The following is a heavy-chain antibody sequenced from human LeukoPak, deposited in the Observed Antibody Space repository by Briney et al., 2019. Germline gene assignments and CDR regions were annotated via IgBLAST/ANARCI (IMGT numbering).Heavy chain of an antibody. CDR2: ISGSGGST. CDR1: GFTFSSYA. D-gene: IGHD2-15*01. V-gene: IGHV3-23*01. J-gene: IGHJ4*02. CDR3: AITPPVAAISGSSVVEAGTDDY. Sequence: GGSLRLSCAASGFTFSSYAMSWVRQAPGKGLEWVSAISGSGGSTYYADCVKGRFTIPRDNSKNTLYLQMNSLRAEDTAVYYCAITPPVAAISGSSVVEAGTDDYWGQGTLVTVSS.